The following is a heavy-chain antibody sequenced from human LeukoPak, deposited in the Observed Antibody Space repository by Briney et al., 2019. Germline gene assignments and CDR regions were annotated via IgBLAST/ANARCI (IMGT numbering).Heavy chain of an antibody. CDR1: GFTFSSYW. CDR2: IKQDGSEK. D-gene: IGHD5/OR15-5a*01. V-gene: IGHV3-7*01. Sequence: QPGGSLRLSCAASGFTFSSYWMSWVRQAPGKGLEWVANIKQDGSEKYYVDSVKGRFTISRVNAKNSLYLQMNSLRAEDTAVYYCARDEVLNYYYYYYMDVWGKGTTVTVSS. CDR3: ARDEVLNYYYYYYMDV. J-gene: IGHJ6*03.